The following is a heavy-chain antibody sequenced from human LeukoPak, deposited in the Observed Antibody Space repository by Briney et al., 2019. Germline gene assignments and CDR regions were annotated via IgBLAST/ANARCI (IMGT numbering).Heavy chain of an antibody. CDR2: IYYSGST. Sequence: PSETLSLTCTVSGGSISSSSYYWGWIRQPPGEGLEWIGRIYYSGSTYYNPFLKSRVTISVNTSKNQFSLKLSSVTAADTPVYSCAIHNHGWYGGFDCWGQGTLVTGSS. J-gene: IGHJ4*02. V-gene: IGHV4-39*01. CDR1: GGSISSSSYY. D-gene: IGHD6-19*01. CDR3: AIHNHGWYGGFDC.